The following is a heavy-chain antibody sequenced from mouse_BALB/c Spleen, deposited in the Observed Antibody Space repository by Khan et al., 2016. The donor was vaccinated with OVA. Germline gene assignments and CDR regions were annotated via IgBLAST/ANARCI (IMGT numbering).Heavy chain of an antibody. CDR1: GYTFTNYG. D-gene: IGHD1-1*01. Sequence: QFQLVQSGPELKRPGETVKISCKASGYTFTNYGMNWVKQAPGKGLKWMGWINTNTGEPTYADDFKGRFAFSLETSASTAYLQINNLKNEDMATYFCARGLNYYGSWFAYWGQGTLVTVSA. J-gene: IGHJ3*01. CDR2: INTNTGEP. V-gene: IGHV9-1*02. CDR3: ARGLNYYGSWFAY.